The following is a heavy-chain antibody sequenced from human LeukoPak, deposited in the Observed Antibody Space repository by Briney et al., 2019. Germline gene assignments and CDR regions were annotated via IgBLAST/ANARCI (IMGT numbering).Heavy chain of an antibody. V-gene: IGHV4-34*01. J-gene: IGHJ6*02. D-gene: IGHD6-19*01. CDR2: INHSGST. CDR3: ARVLRNIAVAGTGYYYYYGMDV. Sequence: SETLSLTCAVYGGSFSGYYWSWIRQPPGKGLEWIGEINHSGSTNYNPSLKSRVTISVDTSKNQFSLKLSSVTAADTAVYYCARVLRNIAVAGTGYYYYYGMDVWGQGTTVTVSS. CDR1: GGSFSGYY.